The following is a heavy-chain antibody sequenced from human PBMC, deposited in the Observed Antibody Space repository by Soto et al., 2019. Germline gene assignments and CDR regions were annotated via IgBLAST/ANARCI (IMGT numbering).Heavy chain of an antibody. J-gene: IGHJ4*02. Sequence: EVQLVESGGGLVQPGGSLRLSCAASGFTFSRYAMNWVRQAPGKGLEWVSYINHDSGTIYYADSVKGRSTISRDNANNLLSLQMNSRRADDTAVYYCARDRGYPCYDFAYWGQGTLVTVSS. CDR3: ARDRGYPCYDFAY. D-gene: IGHD5-12*01. CDR2: INHDSGTI. V-gene: IGHV3-48*01. CDR1: GFTFSRYA.